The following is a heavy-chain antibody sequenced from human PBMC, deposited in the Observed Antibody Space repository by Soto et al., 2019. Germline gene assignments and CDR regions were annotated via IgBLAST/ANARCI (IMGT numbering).Heavy chain of an antibody. J-gene: IGHJ5*02. D-gene: IGHD6-13*01. V-gene: IGHV3-23*01. CDR2: ISESGGRT. Sequence: GQSLRLSCAASGFTFSSYAMRGVRQAPGKGLEWVSAISESGGRTYYADSVKGRFTISRDNSKNTLYLQMNSLRAEDTAVYYCAKGTSSSWYLWAFVPWGQGTLVTVFS. CDR1: GFTFSSYA. CDR3: AKGTSSSWYLWAFVP.